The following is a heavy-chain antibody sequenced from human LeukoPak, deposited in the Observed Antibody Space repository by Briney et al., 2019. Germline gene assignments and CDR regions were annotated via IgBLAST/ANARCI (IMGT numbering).Heavy chain of an antibody. D-gene: IGHD4-17*01. V-gene: IGHV4-4*07. J-gene: IGHJ4*02. Sequence: SETLSLTCTVSGSSISDYYWTWIRQPAGKGLEWIGRIYSSGNTYYNPSLKSRVTISVDTSKNQFSLKLSSVTAADTAVYYCARGPTTMTRAFDYWGQGTLVTVSS. CDR1: GSSISDYY. CDR2: IYSSGNT. CDR3: ARGPTTMTRAFDY.